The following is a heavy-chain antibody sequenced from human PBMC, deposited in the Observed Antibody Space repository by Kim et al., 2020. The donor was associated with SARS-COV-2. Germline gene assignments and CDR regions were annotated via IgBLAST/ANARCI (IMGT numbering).Heavy chain of an antibody. CDR3: AKDIQLERFTGAFDI. J-gene: IGHJ3*02. D-gene: IGHD3-3*01. CDR2: ISWNSGSI. Sequence: GGSLSLSCAASGFTFDDYAMHWVRQAPGKGLEWVSGISWNSGSICYADSVKGRFTISRDNSKNSLYLQMNSLRAEDTALYYCAKDIQLERFTGAFDIWGQGKMVTVSS. V-gene: IGHV3-9*01. CDR1: GFTFDDYA.